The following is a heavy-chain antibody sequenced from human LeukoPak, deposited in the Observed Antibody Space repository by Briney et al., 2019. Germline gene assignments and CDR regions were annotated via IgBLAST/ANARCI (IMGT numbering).Heavy chain of an antibody. D-gene: IGHD1-26*01. Sequence: AGGSLRLSCAASGFTFSSYAMSWVRQAPGKGLEWVSAISGSGGSTYYADSVKGRFTISRDNSKNTLYLQMNSLRAEDTAVYYCAKADSGSYSHFDYWGQGTLVTVSS. CDR3: AKADSGSYSHFDY. J-gene: IGHJ4*02. V-gene: IGHV3-23*01. CDR1: GFTFSSYA. CDR2: ISGSGGST.